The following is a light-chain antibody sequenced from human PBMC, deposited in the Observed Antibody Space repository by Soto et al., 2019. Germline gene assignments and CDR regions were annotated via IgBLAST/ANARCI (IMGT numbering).Light chain of an antibody. CDR3: QQYNNWPRT. J-gene: IGKJ1*01. Sequence: EIVMTQSPATLSVSPGERATISCRPSQSVSSNLAWYQQKPGQAPRLLIYGASTRATGVPARFSGSGSGTEFTLTISSLQSEDFAVYYCQQYNNWPRTFGQGTKV. V-gene: IGKV3-15*01. CDR1: QSVSSN. CDR2: GAS.